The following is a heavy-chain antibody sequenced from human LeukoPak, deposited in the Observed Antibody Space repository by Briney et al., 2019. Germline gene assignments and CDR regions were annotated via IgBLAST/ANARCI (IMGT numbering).Heavy chain of an antibody. J-gene: IGHJ6*03. D-gene: IGHD3-22*01. CDR3: AATRGIYYDSSGYRYSMDV. CDR1: GFTFSNCW. CDR2: ISADGTST. V-gene: IGHV3-74*01. Sequence: GGSLRLSCAASGFTFSNCWMHWVRHAPGEGLVWVSRISADGTSTNYADSVKGRFTISRDNAKNSLYLQMNSLRAEDTALYYCAATRGIYYDSSGYRYSMDVWGKGTTVTVSS.